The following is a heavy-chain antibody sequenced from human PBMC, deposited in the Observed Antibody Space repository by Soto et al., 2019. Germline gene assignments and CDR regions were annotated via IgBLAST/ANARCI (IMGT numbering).Heavy chain of an antibody. CDR1: GFTFSSYA. V-gene: IGHV3-23*01. CDR2: ISGSGGST. D-gene: IGHD3-22*01. J-gene: IGHJ5*02. Sequence: EVQLLESGGGLVQPGGSLRLSCAASGFTFSSYAMSWVRQAPGKGLEWVSAISGSGGSTYYADSVKGRFTISRDNSKNTLYLQMNSLRAEDTAVYYCAKDLGYYYDSSGSTGFDPWGQGTLVTVSS. CDR3: AKDLGYYYDSSGSTGFDP.